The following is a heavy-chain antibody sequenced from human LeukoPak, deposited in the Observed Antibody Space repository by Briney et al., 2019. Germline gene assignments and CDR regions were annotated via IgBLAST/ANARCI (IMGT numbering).Heavy chain of an antibody. CDR3: ARGPIVVVPAAIRYGAFDI. Sequence: GGSLRLSCAGSGFTFSSYAMHWVRQAPGKGLEYVSAISSNGGSTYYANSVKGRFTISRDNSKNTLYLQMGSLRAEDMAVYYCARGPIVVVPAAIRYGAFDIWGQGTMVTVSS. CDR2: ISSNGGST. D-gene: IGHD2-2*02. CDR1: GFTFSSYA. V-gene: IGHV3-64*01. J-gene: IGHJ3*02.